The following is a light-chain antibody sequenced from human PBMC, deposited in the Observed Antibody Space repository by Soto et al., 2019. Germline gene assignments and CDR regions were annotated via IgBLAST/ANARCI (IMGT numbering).Light chain of an antibody. CDR1: QSISSNY. J-gene: IGKJ1*01. V-gene: IGKV3-20*01. CDR2: GAS. CDR3: HQYGSAPAWT. Sequence: EIVLTQSPGTLPLFPGERATLSCRASQSISSNYLAWYQQKPGQAPRLLIHGASNRATAIPDRFSGAGSGTDFTLTISGLEPPDFAVYYCHQYGSAPAWTFGQGTKVEIK.